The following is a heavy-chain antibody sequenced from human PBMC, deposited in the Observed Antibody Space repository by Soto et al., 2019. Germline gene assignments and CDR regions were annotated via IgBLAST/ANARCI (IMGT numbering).Heavy chain of an antibody. CDR3: AKGPRDGYNRYFQH. Sequence: GGSLRLSCAASGFTFSSYAMSWVRQAPGKGLEWVSAISGSGGSTYYTDSVKGRFTISRDNSKNTLYLQMNSLRAEDTAVYYCAKGPRDGYNRYFQHWGQGTLVTVSS. D-gene: IGHD5-12*01. CDR1: GFTFSSYA. CDR2: ISGSGGST. J-gene: IGHJ1*01. V-gene: IGHV3-23*01.